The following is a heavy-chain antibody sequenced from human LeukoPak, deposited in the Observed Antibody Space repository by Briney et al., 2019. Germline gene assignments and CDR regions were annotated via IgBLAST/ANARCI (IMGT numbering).Heavy chain of an antibody. CDR2: VYYTGST. CDR1: GGSISSYY. V-gene: IGHV4-59*01. J-gene: IGHJ4*02. Sequence: PSETLSLTCTVSGGSISSYYWSWVRQPPGKGLEWIGFVYYTGSTNYSPSLKSRVTISVDTSKNQFSLKLRSVTAADTAVYYCARGVDLTPFFDYWGQGTLVTVSS. D-gene: IGHD3-3*01. CDR3: ARGVDLTPFFDY.